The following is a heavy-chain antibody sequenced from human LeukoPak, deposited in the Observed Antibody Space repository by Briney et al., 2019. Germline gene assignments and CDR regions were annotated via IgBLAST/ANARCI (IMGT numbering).Heavy chain of an antibody. CDR2: IHQSGST. CDR3: ARREYYDSTGYFVY. V-gene: IGHV4-4*02. D-gene: IGHD3-22*01. J-gene: IGHJ4*02. CDR1: GGSISSSNW. Sequence: SETLSLTCAVSGGSISSSNWWSWVRQPPGKGLEWIGEIHQSGSTNYNPSLKSRVTLSLDKSKNQFSLKLSSVTAADTAIYYCARREYYDSTGYFVYWGQGTLVTVSS.